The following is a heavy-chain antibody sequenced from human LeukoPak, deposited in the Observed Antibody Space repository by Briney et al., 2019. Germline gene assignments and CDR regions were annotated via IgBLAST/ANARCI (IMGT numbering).Heavy chain of an antibody. CDR2: TSHSGTT. CDR3: AKTTRASIRSAFDI. J-gene: IGHJ3*02. D-gene: IGHD1-7*01. CDR1: GGSITTSSYY. V-gene: IGHV4-39*01. Sequence: SETLSLTCTVSGGSITTSSYYWGWVRQPPGKGLEWIGCTSHSGTTFYSPSLRSRVSISVDTSNSQFSLKLSSMTATDTAVYYCAKTTRASIRSAFDIWGQGTLVSVS.